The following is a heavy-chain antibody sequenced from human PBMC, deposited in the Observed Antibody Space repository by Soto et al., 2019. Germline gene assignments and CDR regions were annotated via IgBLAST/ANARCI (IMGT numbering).Heavy chain of an antibody. D-gene: IGHD6-13*01. Sequence: XSVKVTCKASDYSFTSYGIIWGRRAPGQGLEWIGWISVYNGNTNYAQKFRGRATMTTDISTTTAYMEMRSLRSDDTAVYYCARSGSSWNLREFDYWGQGTLVTVSS. CDR1: DYSFTSYG. CDR2: ISVYNGNT. V-gene: IGHV1-18*01. CDR3: ARSGSSWNLREFDY. J-gene: IGHJ4*02.